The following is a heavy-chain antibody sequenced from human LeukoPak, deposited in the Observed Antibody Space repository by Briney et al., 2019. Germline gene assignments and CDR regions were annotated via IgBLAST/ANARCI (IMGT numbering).Heavy chain of an antibody. CDR2: ISSGSTI. CDR1: GFTFSSYE. V-gene: IGHV3-48*03. J-gene: IGHJ4*02. D-gene: IGHD6-19*01. Sequence: GGSLRLSCAASGFTFSSYEMDWVRQAPGKGLEWVSYISSGSTIYDADSVKGRFTISRDNAKDSLYLQMNSLRAEDTAVYYCARESIAVAGAPFDYWGQGTLVTVSS. CDR3: ARESIAVAGAPFDY.